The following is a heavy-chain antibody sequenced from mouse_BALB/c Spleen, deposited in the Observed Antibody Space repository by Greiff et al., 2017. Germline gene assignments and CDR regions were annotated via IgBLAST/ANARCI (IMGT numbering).Heavy chain of an antibody. Sequence: EVKLVESGGGLVQPGGSLKLSCAASGFTFSSYGMSWVRQTPDKRLEWVATISDGGSYTYYPDSVKGRFTISRDNAKNNLYLQMSSLKSEDTAMYYCARERYYGSSYVAMDYWGQGTSVTVSS. CDR2: ISDGGSYT. V-gene: IGHV5-6*03. D-gene: IGHD1-1*01. CDR1: GFTFSSYG. J-gene: IGHJ4*01. CDR3: ARERYYGSSYVAMDY.